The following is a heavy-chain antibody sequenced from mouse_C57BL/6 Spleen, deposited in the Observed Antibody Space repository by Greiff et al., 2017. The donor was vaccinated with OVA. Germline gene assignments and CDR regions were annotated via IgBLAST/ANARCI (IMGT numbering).Heavy chain of an antibody. CDR2: IGTEDGEN. J-gene: IGHJ1*03. CDR3: ARGGGVYCYFDV. CDR1: GFNIKDYY. D-gene: IGHD1-1*02. Sequence: EVKLVESGAELVKPGASVKLSCTASGFNIKDYYMHWVKQRTEQGLEWIGMIGTEDGENKYATKFQGKAPITASTSSNTSYLQLSSLTSDDTAGYYCARGGGVYCYFDVWGTGTTVTVSS. V-gene: IGHV14-2*01.